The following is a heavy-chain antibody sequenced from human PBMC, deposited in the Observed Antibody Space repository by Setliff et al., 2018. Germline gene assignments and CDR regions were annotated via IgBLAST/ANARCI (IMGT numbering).Heavy chain of an antibody. V-gene: IGHV1-46*01. J-gene: IGHJ4*02. D-gene: IGHD5-18*01. CDR1: GYTFTTYY. CDR2: INPSDGST. Sequence: ASVKVSCKASGYTFTTYYMHWVRQAPGQGLEWMGVINPSDGSTTYAQKFQGRVKMTRDTSTNTVYMQLSSLRSEDTAVYYCARVRLGLPMVDYWGQGTLVTVSS. CDR3: ARVRLGLPMVDY.